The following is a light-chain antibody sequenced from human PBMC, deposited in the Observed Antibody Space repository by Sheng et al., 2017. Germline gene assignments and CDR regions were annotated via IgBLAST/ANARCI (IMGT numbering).Light chain of an antibody. J-gene: IGKJ2*01. CDR3: QQYKSYPYT. V-gene: IGKV1-16*02. Sequence: DIQMTQSPSSLSASVGDRVTITCRASQGIRHYLAWFQQKPGKAPKSLIFAASTLHSGVPSKFSGSGYGTDFTLTISSLQPEDFATYYCQQYKSYPYTFGQGTKLE. CDR2: AAS. CDR1: QGIRHY.